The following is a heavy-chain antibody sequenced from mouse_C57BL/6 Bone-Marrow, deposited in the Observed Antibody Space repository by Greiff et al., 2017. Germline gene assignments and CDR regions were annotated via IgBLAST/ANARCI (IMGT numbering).Heavy chain of an antibody. V-gene: IGHV1-69*01. Sequence: QVQLQQPGAELVMPGASVKLSCKASGYTFTSYWMHWVKQRPGQGLEWIGEIDPSDSYTNYNQKFKGKSTLTVDKSSSTAYMQLSSLTSEGSAVYYCARFGYDWGQGTLVTVSA. CDR3: ARFGYD. CDR2: IDPSDSYT. D-gene: IGHD2-2*01. CDR1: GYTFTSYW. J-gene: IGHJ3*01.